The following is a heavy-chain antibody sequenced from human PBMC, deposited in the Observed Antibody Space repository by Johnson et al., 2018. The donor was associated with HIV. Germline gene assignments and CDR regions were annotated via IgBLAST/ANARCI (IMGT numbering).Heavy chain of an antibody. V-gene: IGHV3-30*04. CDR2: ISYDGSNK. CDR1: GFTFSSYA. CDR3: ARGDYHDSSGYFSDAFDV. D-gene: IGHD3-22*01. Sequence: QMLLVESGGGVVQPGRSLRLSCAASGFTFSSYAMHWVRQAPGKGLEWVAVISYDGSNKYYADSVKGLFTISRDNSKNTLYLQMNSLRAEDTAVYYCARGDYHDSSGYFSDAFDVWGQGTMVTVSS. J-gene: IGHJ3*01.